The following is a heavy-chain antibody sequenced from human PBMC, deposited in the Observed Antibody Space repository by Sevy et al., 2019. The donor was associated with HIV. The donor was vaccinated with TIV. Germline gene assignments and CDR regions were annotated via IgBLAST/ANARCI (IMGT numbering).Heavy chain of an antibody. D-gene: IGHD3-16*01. CDR3: AKNRPPGGSYLSRHGMDV. J-gene: IGHJ6*02. V-gene: IGHV3-30*18. CDR1: GFTFSTYD. Sequence: GGSLRLSCTASGFTFSTYDIHWVRQAPGKGLEWVAIIAHDGNYRYYSDSVRGRFSMSRDNSKNTAYLQMSGLSVEDTAVYYCAKNRPPGGSYLSRHGMDVWGRGTTVTVSS. CDR2: IAHDGNYR.